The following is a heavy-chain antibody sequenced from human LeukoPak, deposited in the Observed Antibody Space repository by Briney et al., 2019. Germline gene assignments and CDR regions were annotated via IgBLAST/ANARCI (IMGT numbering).Heavy chain of an antibody. Sequence: EASVKVSCKASGYTFTSNYMHWVRQAPGQGLEWMGIIHPSGGNTNYAQKFQGRVAMTRDTSTSTVYMELSSLRSEGTAIYYCARDCSSTRCQGPVFDNWGQGTLVTVSS. CDR1: GYTFTSNY. CDR3: ARDCSSTRCQGPVFDN. J-gene: IGHJ4*02. CDR2: IHPSGGNT. D-gene: IGHD2-2*01. V-gene: IGHV1-46*01.